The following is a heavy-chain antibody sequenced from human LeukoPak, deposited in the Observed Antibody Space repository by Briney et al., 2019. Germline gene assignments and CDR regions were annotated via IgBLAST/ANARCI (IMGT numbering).Heavy chain of an antibody. V-gene: IGHV4-34*01. CDR3: ARGSRRRTVTFDY. CDR2: INHSGST. D-gene: IGHD4-17*01. CDR1: GGSFSGYY. J-gene: IGHJ4*02. Sequence: SGTLSLTCAVYGGSFSGYYWSWIRQPPGKGLEWIGEINHSGSTNYNPSLKSRVTISVDTSKNQFSLKLSSVTAADTAVYYCARGSRRRTVTFDYRGQGTLVTVSS.